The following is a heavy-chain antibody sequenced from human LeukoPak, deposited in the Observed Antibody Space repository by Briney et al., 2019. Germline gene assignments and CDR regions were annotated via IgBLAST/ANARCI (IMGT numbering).Heavy chain of an antibody. D-gene: IGHD2-15*01. CDR2: ISGSGGST. V-gene: IGHV3-23*01. CDR1: GFTFNNFA. J-gene: IGHJ1*01. CDR3: ASPGYCSGSVCYSGYFQH. Sequence: PGGSLRLSCAASGFTFNNFAMSWVRQAPGKGLEWVSGISGSGGSTYYADSVKGRFTISRDSSKNTLYLQMNSLRADDTAVYYCASPGYCSGSVCYSGYFQHWGQGTLVTVSS.